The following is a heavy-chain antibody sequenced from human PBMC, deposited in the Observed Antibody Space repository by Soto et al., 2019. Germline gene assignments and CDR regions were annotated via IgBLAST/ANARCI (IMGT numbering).Heavy chain of an antibody. J-gene: IGHJ3*02. CDR1: GFTFSSYG. CDR2: IWYDGSNK. V-gene: IGHV3-33*01. CDR3: ARDRSSCWYAFDI. Sequence: GGSLRLSCAASGFTFSSYGMHWVRQAPGKGLEWVAVIWYDGSNKYYADSVKGRFTISRDNSKNTLYLQMNSLRAEDTAVYYCARDRSSCWYAFDIWGQGTMVTVSS. D-gene: IGHD6-19*01.